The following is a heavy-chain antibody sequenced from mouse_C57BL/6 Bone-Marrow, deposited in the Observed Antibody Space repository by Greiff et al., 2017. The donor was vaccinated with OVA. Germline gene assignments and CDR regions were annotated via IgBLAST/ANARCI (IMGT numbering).Heavy chain of an antibody. V-gene: IGHV5-4*01. CDR2: ISDGGSYT. D-gene: IGHD1-1*01. J-gene: IGHJ2*01. CDR3: ARDRGYYGSSPDY. CDR1: GFTFSSYA. Sequence: EVKVVESGGGLVKPGGSLKLSCAASGFTFSSYAMSWVRQTPEKRLEWVATISDGGSYTYYPDNVKGRFTISRDNAKNNLYLQMSHLKSEDTAMYYCARDRGYYGSSPDYWGQGTTLTVSS.